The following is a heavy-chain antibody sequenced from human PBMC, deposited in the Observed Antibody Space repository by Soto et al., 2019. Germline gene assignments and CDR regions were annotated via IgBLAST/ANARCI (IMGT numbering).Heavy chain of an antibody. J-gene: IGHJ4*02. V-gene: IGHV3-30*18. CDR2: ISYDGSNK. D-gene: IGHD6-13*01. CDR3: AKLSGSSQIDY. Sequence: GGSLRLSCAASGFTFSSYGMHWVRQAPGKGLEWVAVISYDGSNKYYADSVKGRFTISRDNSKNTLYLQMNSLRAEDTAVYYCAKLSGSSQIDYWGQGTLVTVSS. CDR1: GFTFSSYG.